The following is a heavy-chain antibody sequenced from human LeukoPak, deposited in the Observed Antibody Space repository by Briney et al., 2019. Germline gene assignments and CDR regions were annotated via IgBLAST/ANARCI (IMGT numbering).Heavy chain of an antibody. CDR2: IYSGGST. V-gene: IGHV3-53*01. CDR3: AKAYIDSSFYGMDV. CDR1: GFTVSSNY. D-gene: IGHD6-19*01. Sequence: PGGSLRLSCAASGFTVSSNYMSWVRQAPGKGLEWVSVIYSGGSTYYADSVKGRFTISRDNSQNTLSLQMNNLRVDDTAIYYCAKAYIDSSFYGMDVWGQGTTVIVSS. J-gene: IGHJ6*02.